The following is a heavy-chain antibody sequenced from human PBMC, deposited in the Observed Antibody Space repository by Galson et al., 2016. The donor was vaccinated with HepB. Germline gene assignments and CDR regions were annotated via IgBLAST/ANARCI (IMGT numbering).Heavy chain of an antibody. CDR1: GFTFSDYY. CDR2: ISSTSSYT. J-gene: IGHJ6*02. Sequence: SLRLSCAASGFTFSDYYMSWIRQAPGKGLEWVSYISSTSSYTYYADSVKGRFTISRDNSKNTLYLQMNSLRAEDTAVHYCANLDFWSGPSPRDYYYGMDVWGQGTTVTVSS. V-gene: IGHV3-11*03. CDR3: ANLDFWSGPSPRDYYYGMDV. D-gene: IGHD3-3*01.